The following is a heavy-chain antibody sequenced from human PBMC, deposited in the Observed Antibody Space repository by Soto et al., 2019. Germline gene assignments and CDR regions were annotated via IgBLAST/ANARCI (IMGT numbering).Heavy chain of an antibody. CDR1: GCTFSNYY. J-gene: IGHJ4*02. Sequence: GVTLRLPCVASGCTFSNYYMSWIRQSPGKNLQWVLYMSSTSSYTNYADSVKGRFTISRDNANNSLHLQMNSLRAEDTAVYYCARGGDIVLVPQDCWGQGTMVTVSS. V-gene: IGHV3-11*06. CDR3: ARGGDIVLVPQDC. D-gene: IGHD2-2*01. CDR2: MSSTSSYT.